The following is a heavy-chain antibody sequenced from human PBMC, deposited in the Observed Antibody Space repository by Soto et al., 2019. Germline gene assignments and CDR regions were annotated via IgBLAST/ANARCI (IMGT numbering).Heavy chain of an antibody. J-gene: IGHJ6*04. CDR2: IVVGSGNT. Sequence: ASVKVSCKASGFTFTSSAMQWVRQARGQRLEWIGWIVVGSGNTNYAQKLQERVTITRDMSTSTAYMELSSLRSEDTAGYYCGALCSGDYHSYGMDVGAKGTRLTVSS. V-gene: IGHV1-58*02. CDR1: GFTFTSSA. CDR3: GALCSGDYHSYGMDV. D-gene: IGHD3-10*02.